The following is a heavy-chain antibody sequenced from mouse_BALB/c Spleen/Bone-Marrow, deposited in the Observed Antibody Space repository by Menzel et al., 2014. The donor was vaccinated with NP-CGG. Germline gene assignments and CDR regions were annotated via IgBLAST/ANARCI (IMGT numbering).Heavy chain of an antibody. D-gene: IGHD2-3*01. CDR3: ARNDGYFD. Sequence: EVQVVESGGGLVKPGGSLKLSCAASGFTFSNYAMSWVRQTPEKGLEWVATISSGGSYTYCPDSVKGRITISRDNAKNTLYLQMSSLRSEDTAMYYCARNDGYFDWGQGTLVTVSA. V-gene: IGHV5-9-3*01. J-gene: IGHJ3*01. CDR2: ISSGGSYT. CDR1: GFTFSNYA.